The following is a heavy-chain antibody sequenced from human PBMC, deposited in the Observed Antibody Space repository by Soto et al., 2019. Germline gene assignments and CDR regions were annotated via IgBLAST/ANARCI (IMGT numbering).Heavy chain of an antibody. CDR3: ARDHLLRLAAAGTGFDP. V-gene: IGHV4-39*02. D-gene: IGHD6-13*01. Sequence: SETLSLTCTVSGGSISSSSYYWGWIRQPPGKGLEWIGSIYYSGSTYYNPSLKSRVTISVDTSKNQFSLKLSSVTAADTAVYYCARDHLLRLAAAGTGFDPWGQGTLVTVSS. CDR2: IYYSGST. J-gene: IGHJ5*02. CDR1: GGSISSSSYY.